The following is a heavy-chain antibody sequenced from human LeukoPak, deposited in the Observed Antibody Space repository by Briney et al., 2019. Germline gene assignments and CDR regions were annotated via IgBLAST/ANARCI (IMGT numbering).Heavy chain of an antibody. CDR3: ARGEWDLLFDY. CDR1: GGSIGGSIYY. J-gene: IGHJ4*02. Sequence: PSETLSLTCTVSGGSIGGSIYYWSWIRRPPGKGLEWIGYIFYSGSTNYNPSLKSRVTISVDTSKNQFSLKLSSVTAADTAVYYCARGEWDLLFDYWGQGTLDTVSS. V-gene: IGHV4-61*01. CDR2: IFYSGST. D-gene: IGHD1-26*01.